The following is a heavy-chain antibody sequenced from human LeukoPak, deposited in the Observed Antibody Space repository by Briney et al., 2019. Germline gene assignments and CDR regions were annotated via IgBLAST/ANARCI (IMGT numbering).Heavy chain of an antibody. J-gene: IGHJ5*02. CDR3: ARGGESYDILTGHTP. D-gene: IGHD3-9*01. V-gene: IGHV1-69*01. CDR1: GGTFSSYA. Sequence: SVKVSCKASGGTFSSYAISWVRQAPGQGLEWMGGIIPIFGTADYAQKFQGRVTITADESTSTAYMELSSLRSEDTAVYYCARGGESYDILTGHTPWGQGTLVTVSS. CDR2: IIPIFGTA.